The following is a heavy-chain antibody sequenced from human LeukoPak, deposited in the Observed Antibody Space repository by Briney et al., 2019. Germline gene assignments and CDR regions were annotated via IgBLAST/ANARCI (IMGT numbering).Heavy chain of an antibody. CDR2: ITAYNGNT. V-gene: IGHV1-18*01. J-gene: IGHJ4*02. CDR1: GYTFNIFG. CDR3: AREVDYGGNSVDY. D-gene: IGHD4-23*01. Sequence: ASVKVSCKASGYTFNIFGISWVRQAPGQGLEYMGWITAYNGNTDYAQNLQGRVTMTTDTSTSTAYMELKSLRSDDTAVYYCAREVDYGGNSVDYWGQGTLVTVSS.